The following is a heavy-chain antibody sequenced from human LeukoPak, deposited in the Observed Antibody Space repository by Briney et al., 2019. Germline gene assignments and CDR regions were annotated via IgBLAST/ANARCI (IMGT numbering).Heavy chain of an antibody. J-gene: IGHJ4*02. V-gene: IGHV4-38-2*02. CDR3: ARVTTVIYYFDY. CDR1: GYSISSGYY. CDR2: SGST. Sequence: SETLSLTCTVSGYSISSGYYWGWIRQPPGKGLEWIGSGSTYYNPSLKSRVTISVDKSKNQFSLKLSSVTAADTAVYYCARVTTVIYYFDYWGQGTLVTVSS. D-gene: IGHD4-17*01.